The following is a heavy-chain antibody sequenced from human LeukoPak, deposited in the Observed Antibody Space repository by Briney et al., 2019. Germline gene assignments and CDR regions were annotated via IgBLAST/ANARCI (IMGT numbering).Heavy chain of an antibody. CDR3: ARARGPYYDILTGYSHFDY. CDR2: ISAHNGNT. D-gene: IGHD3-9*01. Sequence: ASVKVSCKASGYTFTSYGISWVRQAPGQGLEWMGWISAHNGNTNYAQKLQGRVTMTTDTSTSTAYMELRSLRSDDTAVYYCARARGPYYDILTGYSHFDYWGQGTLVTVSS. J-gene: IGHJ4*02. V-gene: IGHV1-18*04. CDR1: GYTFTSYG.